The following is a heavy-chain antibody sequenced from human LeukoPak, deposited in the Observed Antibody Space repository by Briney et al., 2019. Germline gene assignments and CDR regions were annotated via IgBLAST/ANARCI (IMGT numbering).Heavy chain of an antibody. CDR1: GGPFNSYA. J-gene: IGHJ5*02. V-gene: IGHV1-69*04. CDR3: ARGGGHSSGCKWS. D-gene: IGHD6-19*01. CDR2: IIVILGVT. Sequence: GASVKVSCKAPGGPFNSYAINWVRQAPGQGLEWMGRIIVILGVTNYAQRFQGRVTISADKSTTTAYMELSSLTSEDTAVYYCARGGGHSSGCKWSWGQGTLVTVSS.